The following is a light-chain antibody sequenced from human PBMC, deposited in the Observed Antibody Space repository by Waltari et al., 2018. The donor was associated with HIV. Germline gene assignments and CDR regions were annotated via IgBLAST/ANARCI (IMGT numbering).Light chain of an antibody. J-gene: IGKJ1*01. CDR3: QQFYNWPRT. CDR2: GVS. Sequence: EIVMTQSPVALSVSPGDRVTLSSRASESVGSFFAWYQQRPGQSPSLLMYGVSTRASGVSARFSGSGSGTEVNLTITSLQSDDSAIYFCQQFYNWPRTFGQGTTVEVK. V-gene: IGKV3-15*01. CDR1: ESVGSF.